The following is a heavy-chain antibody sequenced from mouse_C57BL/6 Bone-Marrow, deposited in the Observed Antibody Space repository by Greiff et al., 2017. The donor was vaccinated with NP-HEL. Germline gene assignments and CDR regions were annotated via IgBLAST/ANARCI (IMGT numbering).Heavy chain of an antibody. CDR3: TRGAYYYGSSLRYFDV. D-gene: IGHD1-1*01. CDR2: IDPETGGT. Sequence: VHLVESGAELVRPGASVTLSCKASGYTFTDYEMHWVKQTPVHGLEWIGAIDPETGGTAYNQKFKGKAILTADKSSSTAYMELRSLTSEDSAVYYCTRGAYYYGSSLRYFDVWGTGTTVTVSS. CDR1: GYTFTDYE. V-gene: IGHV1-15*01. J-gene: IGHJ1*03.